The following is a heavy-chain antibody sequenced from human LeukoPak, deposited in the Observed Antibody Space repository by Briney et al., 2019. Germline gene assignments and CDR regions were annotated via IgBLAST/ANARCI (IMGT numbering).Heavy chain of an antibody. V-gene: IGHV1-2*02. CDR3: AKRGGALSH. J-gene: IGHJ4*02. Sequence: ASAKVSCKTSGYLFTGFYIHWVRQVPGQGLEWMGWINPNNGDTKSAPNFQGRVAMTRVTSINTAYMEVSGLTPDDTAIYFCAKRGGALSHWGQGTPVTVTS. CDR2: INPNNGDT. CDR1: GYLFTGFY. D-gene: IGHD2-21*01.